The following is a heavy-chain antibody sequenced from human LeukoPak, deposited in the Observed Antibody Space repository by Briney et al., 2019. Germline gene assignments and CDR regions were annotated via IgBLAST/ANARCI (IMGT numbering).Heavy chain of an antibody. J-gene: IGHJ5*02. CDR1: GGSISSSSYY. CDR3: ARASPYSGTP. V-gene: IGHV4-39*07. Sequence: SETLSLTCTVSGGSISSSSYYWGWIRQPPGKGLEWIGSIYYSGSTYYNPSLKSRVTISVDTSKNQFSLKLSSVTAADTAVYYCARASPYSGTPWGQGTLVTVSS. D-gene: IGHD1-26*01. CDR2: IYYSGST.